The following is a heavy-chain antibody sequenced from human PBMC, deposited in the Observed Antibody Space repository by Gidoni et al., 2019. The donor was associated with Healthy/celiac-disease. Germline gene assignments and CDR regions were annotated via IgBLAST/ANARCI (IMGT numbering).Heavy chain of an antibody. J-gene: IGHJ4*02. CDR1: GRSFSGYY. D-gene: IGHD6-19*01. CDR3: ARGRYSSL. V-gene: IGHV4-34*01. CDR2: INHSGST. Sequence: QVQLQQWGAGLLKPSETLSLTCAVYGRSFSGYYWSLLRQPPGKGLEWIGEINHSGSTNYNPSLKSRVTRSVDTSKNQFSLTLSSVTAADTAVYYCARGRYSSLWGQGTLVTVSS.